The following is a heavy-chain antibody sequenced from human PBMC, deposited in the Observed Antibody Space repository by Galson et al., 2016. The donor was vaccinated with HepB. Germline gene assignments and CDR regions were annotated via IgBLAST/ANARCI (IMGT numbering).Heavy chain of an antibody. CDR1: GFTFSSYA. CDR2: ISNSGGST. CDR3: AGGYYGSGSYYSY. Sequence: SLRLSCAASGFTFSSYAMSWVRQAPGKGLEWVSVISNSGGSTYYADSVKGRFTISRDNSKNTLYLQMSSLRAEDTAVYYCAGGYYGSGSYYSYCGQGILVTVAS. D-gene: IGHD3-10*01. V-gene: IGHV3-23*01. J-gene: IGHJ4*02.